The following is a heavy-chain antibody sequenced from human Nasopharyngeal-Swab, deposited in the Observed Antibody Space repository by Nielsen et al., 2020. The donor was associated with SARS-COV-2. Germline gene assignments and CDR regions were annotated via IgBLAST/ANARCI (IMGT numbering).Heavy chain of an antibody. CDR2: ISSSGSTI. D-gene: IGHD3-10*01. J-gene: IGHJ4*02. CDR1: GFTFSDYC. CDR3: AREAYYYGSGSPDFDY. Sequence: GESLKISCAASGFTFSDYCMSWIRQAPGKGLEWVSYISSSGSTIYYADSVKGRFTISRDNAKNSLYLQMNSLRAEDTAVYYCAREAYYYGSGSPDFDYWGQGTLVTVSS. V-gene: IGHV3-11*04.